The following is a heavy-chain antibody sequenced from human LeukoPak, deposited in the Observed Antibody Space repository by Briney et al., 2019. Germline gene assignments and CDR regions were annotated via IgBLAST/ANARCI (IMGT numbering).Heavy chain of an antibody. V-gene: IGHV4-4*09. CDR1: GPISSYY. D-gene: IGHD2-2*01. J-gene: IGHJ3*02. Sequence: SETLSLTCTVSGPISSYYWSWIRQPPGKGLEWIGYIYTSGSTNYNPSLKSRVTISVDPSKNQFSLDLSSVTAADTAVYYCARQKCTSTSCLTKNAFDIWGQGTMVTVSS. CDR2: IYTSGST. CDR3: ARQKCTSTSCLTKNAFDI.